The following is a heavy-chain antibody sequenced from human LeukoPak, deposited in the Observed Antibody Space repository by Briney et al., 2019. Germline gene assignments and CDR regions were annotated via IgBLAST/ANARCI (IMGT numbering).Heavy chain of an antibody. J-gene: IGHJ6*03. CDR3: ARVGSGSYYYMDV. V-gene: IGHV3-30*03. CDR1: GFTFSSYG. CDR2: ISYDGSNK. D-gene: IGHD5-12*01. Sequence: PGGSLRLSCAASGFTFSSYGMHWVRQAPGKGLEWVAVISYDGSNKYYADSVKGRFTISRDNSKNTLYLQMNSLRAEDTAVYYCARVGSGSYYYMDVWGKGTTVTISS.